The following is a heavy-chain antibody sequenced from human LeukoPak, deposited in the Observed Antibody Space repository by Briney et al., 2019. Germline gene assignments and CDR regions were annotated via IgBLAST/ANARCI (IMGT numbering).Heavy chain of an antibody. CDR1: GYTFTGYY. CDR3: ARDLKSLAIAVAGRWFDP. D-gene: IGHD6-19*01. CDR2: INPNSGGT. Sequence: GASVKVSCKASGYTFTGYYMHWVRQAPGQGLEWMGWINPNSGGTNYAQKFQGRVTMTRDTSISTAYMELSRLRSDDTAVYYCARDLKSLAIAVAGRWFDPWGQGTLVTVSS. J-gene: IGHJ5*02. V-gene: IGHV1-2*02.